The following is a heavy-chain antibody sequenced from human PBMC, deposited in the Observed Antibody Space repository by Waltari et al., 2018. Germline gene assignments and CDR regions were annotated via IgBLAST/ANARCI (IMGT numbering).Heavy chain of an antibody. CDR2: IIPIFGTA. J-gene: IGHJ3*02. D-gene: IGHD3-10*01. CDR1: GGTSSSYA. V-gene: IGHV1-69*13. Sequence: QVQLVQSGAEVKKPGSSVKVSCKASGGTSSSYAISWVRQAPGQGLEWMGGIIPIFGTANYAQKFQGRVTITADESTSTAYMELSSLRSEDTAVYYCARSVTMVQGVIGAFDIWGQGTMVTVSS. CDR3: ARSVTMVQGVIGAFDI.